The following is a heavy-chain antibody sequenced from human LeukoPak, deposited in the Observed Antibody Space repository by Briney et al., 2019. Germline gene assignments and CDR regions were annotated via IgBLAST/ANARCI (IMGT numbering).Heavy chain of an antibody. CDR1: GFTFSSYN. CDR2: ISSSGSTI. D-gene: IGHD6-13*01. Sequence: GGSLRLSCAASGFTFSSYNMNWVRQAPGKGLEWVSDISSSGSTIYFADSVKGRFTISRDNAKNSLYLQMNSLRDEDTAVYYCAKDYGPKQLVFFDSWGQGTLVTVSS. CDR3: AKDYGPKQLVFFDS. J-gene: IGHJ4*01. V-gene: IGHV3-48*02.